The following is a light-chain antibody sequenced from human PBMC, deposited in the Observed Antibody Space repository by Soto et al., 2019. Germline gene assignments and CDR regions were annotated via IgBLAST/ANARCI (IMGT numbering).Light chain of an antibody. CDR2: TLS. CDR1: QSLFDSDDGTTY. CDR3: MQRKEFPVT. Sequence: TGTSHSLLVTHAAPASISCRTSQSLFDSDDGTTYLDWYLQKPGQSPHLLIYTLSYRASGVPDRFSGSGSGTEFTLKISRVEAEDVGVYYCMQRKEFPVTFGGRSKVDI. J-gene: IGKJ4*01. V-gene: IGKV2-40*01.